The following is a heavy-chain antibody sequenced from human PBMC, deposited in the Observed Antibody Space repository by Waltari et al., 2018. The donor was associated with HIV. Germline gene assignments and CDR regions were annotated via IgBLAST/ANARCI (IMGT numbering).Heavy chain of an antibody. D-gene: IGHD5-12*01. CDR1: GFTFVDYG. CDR2: ISWNSGSL. CDR3: VKLKSSGYDFSYFDY. V-gene: IGHV3-9*01. J-gene: IGHJ4*02. Sequence: EVQLVESGGGLVQPGRSLRLSCEASGFTFVDYGMHWVRQDPGKGVEWVSGISWNSGSLGYADSVKGRFTISRDNAKNSLYLQLNSLRAEDTAVYYCVKLKSSGYDFSYFDYWGQGTLVTVSS.